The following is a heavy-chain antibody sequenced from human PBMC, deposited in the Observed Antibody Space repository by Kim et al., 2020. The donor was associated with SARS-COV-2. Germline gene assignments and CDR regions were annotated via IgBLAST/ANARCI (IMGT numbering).Heavy chain of an antibody. D-gene: IGHD3-22*01. CDR3: ARERDYYDSSGYYGNWFDP. V-gene: IGHV4-59*01. Sequence: SETLSLTCTVSGGSISSYYWSWIRQPPGKGLEWIGYIYYSGSTNYNPSLKSRVTISVDTSKNQFSLKLSSVTAADTAVYYCARERDYYDSSGYYGNWFDPWGQGTLVTVSS. J-gene: IGHJ5*02. CDR1: GGSISSYY. CDR2: IYYSGST.